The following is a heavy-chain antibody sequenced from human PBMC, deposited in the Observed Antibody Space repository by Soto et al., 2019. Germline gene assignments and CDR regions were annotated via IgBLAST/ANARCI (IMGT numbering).Heavy chain of an antibody. D-gene: IGHD5-18*01. V-gene: IGHV4-31*03. CDR3: ARVKGYSYQNYYYYGMDV. CDR1: GGSIRSGGYY. CDR2: IYYSGST. Sequence: SETLSLTCTVSGGSIRSGGYYWSWIRHHPGKGLEWIGYIYYSGSTYYNPSLKSRVTISVDTSKNQFSLKLSSVTAADTAVYYCARVKGYSYQNYYYYGMDVWGQGTTVTAP. J-gene: IGHJ6*02.